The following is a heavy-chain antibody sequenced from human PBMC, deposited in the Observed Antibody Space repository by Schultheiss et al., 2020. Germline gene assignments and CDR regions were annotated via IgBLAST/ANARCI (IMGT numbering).Heavy chain of an antibody. D-gene: IGHD2-21*02. CDR3: ARDWKVEVTTFRDY. Sequence: ASVKVSCKASGYTFSSYDINWVRQATGQGLEWMGWMNPNSGNTGFARKFQGRVTMTSNTSITTAYLEVNSLRSEDTAVYYCARDWKVEVTTFRDYWGQGTLVTVSS. CDR1: GYTFSSYD. J-gene: IGHJ4*02. CDR2: MNPNSGNT. V-gene: IGHV1-8*01.